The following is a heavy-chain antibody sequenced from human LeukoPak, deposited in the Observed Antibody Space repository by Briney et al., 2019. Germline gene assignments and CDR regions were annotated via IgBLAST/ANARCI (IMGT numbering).Heavy chain of an antibody. CDR2: IYYSGST. D-gene: IGHD3-10*01. CDR1: GGSISSSSYY. J-gene: IGHJ5*02. CDR3: AREAPYYYGSGSYSPFDP. Sequence: PSETLSLTCTVSGGSISSSSYYWGWIRQPPGKGLEWIGSIYYSGSTYYNPSLKSRVTISVDTSKNQFSLKLSSVTAADTAVYYCAREAPYYYGSGSYSPFDPWGQGTPVTVSS. V-gene: IGHV4-39*07.